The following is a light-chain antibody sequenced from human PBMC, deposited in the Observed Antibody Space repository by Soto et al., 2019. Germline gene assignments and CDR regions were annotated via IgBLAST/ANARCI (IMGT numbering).Light chain of an antibody. J-gene: IGKJ5*01. CDR3: QQYGSSPPIT. CDR1: QSVSSSY. V-gene: IGKV3-20*01. Sequence: EIVFTQSPGTLSLSPGERATLSCRASQSVSSSYLAWYQQKPGQAPRLLIYGASSRAIGIPDRFTGSGSGTDFTLTIRRLEPDDVAVYYCQQYGSSPPITFGQGTRLEIK. CDR2: GAS.